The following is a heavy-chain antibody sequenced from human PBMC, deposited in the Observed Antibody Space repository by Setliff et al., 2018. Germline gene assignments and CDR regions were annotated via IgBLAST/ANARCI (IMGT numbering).Heavy chain of an antibody. CDR1: GGTFGSSA. Sequence: ASVKVSCKASGGTFGSSALSWVRQAPGQGLEWMGWMNPNSGNTGYAQKFQGRVTITRNTSISTAYMELSSLRSEDTAVYYCARVKVIVGATPRTYYMDVWGKGTTVTVSS. V-gene: IGHV1-8*03. CDR3: ARVKVIVGATPRTYYMDV. D-gene: IGHD1-26*01. J-gene: IGHJ6*03. CDR2: MNPNSGNT.